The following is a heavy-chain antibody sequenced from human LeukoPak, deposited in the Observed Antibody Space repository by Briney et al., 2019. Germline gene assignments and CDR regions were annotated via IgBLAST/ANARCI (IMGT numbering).Heavy chain of an antibody. CDR2: ISSSGTSI. CDR1: GFSFSDYY. V-gene: IGHV3-11*01. CDR3: ARDAMIVVVGGFDI. J-gene: IGHJ3*02. D-gene: IGHD3-22*01. Sequence: GGSLRLSCPGSGFSFSDYYMSWIRQAPGKGLEWVSYISSSGTSIFYADSVKGRFTISTDNAKNSLYLQMNSLRVEDTAVYYCARDAMIVVVGGFDIWGQGTMVTVSS.